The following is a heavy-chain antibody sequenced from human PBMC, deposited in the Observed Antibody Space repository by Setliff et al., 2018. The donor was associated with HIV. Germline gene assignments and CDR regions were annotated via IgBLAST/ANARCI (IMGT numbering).Heavy chain of an antibody. CDR3: AKDMNRGGYSDSSPHDF. D-gene: IGHD3-22*01. V-gene: IGHV1-8*02. CDR1: GYTLTSYE. CDR2: MNPNSGDT. Sequence: ASVKVSCKASGYTLTSYEINWVRQATGQGLEWMGWMNPNSGDTGYAQKLQGRVTMTTDTSTSTAYMELSGLRSEDTAVYYCAKDMNRGGYSDSSPHDFWGQGTLVTVSS. J-gene: IGHJ4*02.